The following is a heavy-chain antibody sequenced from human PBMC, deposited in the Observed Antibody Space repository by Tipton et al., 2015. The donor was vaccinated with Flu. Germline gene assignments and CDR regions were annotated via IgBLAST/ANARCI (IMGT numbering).Heavy chain of an antibody. J-gene: IGHJ5*02. CDR3: ARAGVLTIFGLVIPNCFDP. CDR1: GVPISSTNDI. Sequence: TLSLTCTVSGVPISSTNDIWGWVRQPPGKGLEWIGSLYYTGDGYYNPSLKSRVTISVDMSKNQLSLHLTSVTAADTAVYYCARAGVLTIFGLVIPNCFDPWGQGTLVTVSS. V-gene: IGHV4-39*07. D-gene: IGHD3-3*01. CDR2: LYYTGDG.